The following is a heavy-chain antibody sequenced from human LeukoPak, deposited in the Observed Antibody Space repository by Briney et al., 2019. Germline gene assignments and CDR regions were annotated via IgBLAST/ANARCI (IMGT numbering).Heavy chain of an antibody. CDR1: GFAFSSYG. CDR3: AKDWNWAIDY. Sequence: GGSMTLSCAASGFAFSSYGMHWVRQAPGKGLEWVAYIHYDSTTEDYADSVKGRFTISRDNSKNTLLLQMNNLRVEDMAVFYCAKDWNWAIDYWGQGTLVTVSS. V-gene: IGHV3-30*02. J-gene: IGHJ4*02. D-gene: IGHD1-7*01. CDR2: IHYDSTTE.